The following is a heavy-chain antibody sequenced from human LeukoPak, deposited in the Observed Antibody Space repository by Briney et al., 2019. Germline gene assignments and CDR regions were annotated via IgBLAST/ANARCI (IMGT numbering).Heavy chain of an antibody. V-gene: IGHV3-7*01. CDR3: ASKQWLVSDFDY. CDR2: IKQDGSDK. CDR1: AFTFSNYC. Sequence: GGSLRLSCAASAFTFSNYCMNWVRQAPGKGLEWVAKIKQDGSDKYYVDSVKGRFTISRDNAKNSLYLQMNSLRAEDTAVYYCASKQWLVSDFDYWGQGTLVTVSS. D-gene: IGHD6-19*01. J-gene: IGHJ4*02.